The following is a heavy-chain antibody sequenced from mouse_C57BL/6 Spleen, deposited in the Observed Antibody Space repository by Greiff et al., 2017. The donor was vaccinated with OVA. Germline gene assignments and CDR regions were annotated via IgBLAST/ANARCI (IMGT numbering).Heavy chain of an antibody. CDR1: GFTFSDYG. CDR2: ISSGSSTI. Sequence: EVKLEESGGGLVKPGWSLKLSCAASGFTFSDYGMHWVRQAPEKGLEWVAYISSGSSTIYYADTVKGRFTISRDNAKNTLFLQMTSLRSEDTAMYYCARPNYYYGSSHFDYWGQGTTLTVSS. V-gene: IGHV5-17*01. D-gene: IGHD1-1*01. CDR3: ARPNYYYGSSHFDY. J-gene: IGHJ2*01.